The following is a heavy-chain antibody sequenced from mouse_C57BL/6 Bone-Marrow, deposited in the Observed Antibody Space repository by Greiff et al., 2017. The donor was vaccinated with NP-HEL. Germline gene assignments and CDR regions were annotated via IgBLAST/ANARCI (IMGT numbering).Heavy chain of an antibody. J-gene: IGHJ1*03. V-gene: IGHV14-3*01. D-gene: IGHD2-4*01. CDR1: GFNIKNTY. CDR3: ARWGVYYDYDKGYFDV. CDR2: IDPANGNT. Sequence: EVKLVESVAELVRPGASVKLSCTASGFNIKNTYMHWVKQRPEQGLEWIGRIDPANGNTKYAPKFQGKATITADTSSNTAYLQLSSLTSEDTAIYYCARWGVYYDYDKGYFDVWGTGTTVTVSS.